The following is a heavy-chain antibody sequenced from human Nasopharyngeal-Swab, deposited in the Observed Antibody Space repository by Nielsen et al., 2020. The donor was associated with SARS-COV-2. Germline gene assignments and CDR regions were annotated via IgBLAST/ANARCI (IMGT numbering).Heavy chain of an antibody. Sequence: GGSLRLSCAASGFTFSSYSMNWVRQAPGKGLEWVSSISSSSSYIYYADSVKGRFTISRDNAKNSLYLQMNSLRAEDTAVYYCASIRYYDFWSGYYPKDYYYYMDVWGKGTTVTVSS. CDR1: GFTFSSYS. D-gene: IGHD3-3*01. J-gene: IGHJ6*03. CDR2: ISSSSSYI. V-gene: IGHV3-21*01. CDR3: ASIRYYDFWSGYYPKDYYYYMDV.